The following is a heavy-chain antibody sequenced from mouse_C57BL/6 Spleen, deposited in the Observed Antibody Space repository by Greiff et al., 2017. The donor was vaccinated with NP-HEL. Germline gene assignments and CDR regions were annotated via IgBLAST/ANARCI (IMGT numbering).Heavy chain of an antibody. CDR1: GYTFTSYW. J-gene: IGHJ2*01. CDR3: ARGDYSNYVGYFDY. D-gene: IGHD2-5*01. V-gene: IGHV1-61*01. CDR2: IYPSDSET. Sequence: VQLQQPGAELVRPGSSVKLSCKASGYTFTSYWMDWVKQRPGQGLEWIGNIYPSDSETHYNQKFKDKATLTVDKSSSTAYMQLSSLTSEDSAVYYCARGDYSNYVGYFDYWGQGTTLTVSS.